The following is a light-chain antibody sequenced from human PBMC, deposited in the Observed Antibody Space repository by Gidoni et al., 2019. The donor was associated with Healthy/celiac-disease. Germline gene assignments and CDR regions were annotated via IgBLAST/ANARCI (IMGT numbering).Light chain of an antibody. V-gene: IGKV1-5*03. J-gene: IGKJ1*01. CDR3: QQYNSYSRT. Sequence: DIQMTQSPSPLSASVGDRVTITCRARQSISSWLAWYQQKPGKAPKLLIYKASSLESGVPSRFSGSGSGTEFTLTISCLQPADFATYYCQQYNSYSRTFXXXTKVEIK. CDR1: QSISSW. CDR2: KAS.